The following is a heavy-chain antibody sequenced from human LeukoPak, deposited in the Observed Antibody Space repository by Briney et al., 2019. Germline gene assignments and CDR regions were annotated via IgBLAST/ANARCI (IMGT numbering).Heavy chain of an antibody. J-gene: IGHJ3*02. CDR2: IYSSGNT. V-gene: IGHV3-53*05. CDR3: AKGLGVASLIVDALDM. Sequence: GGSLRLSCAASGFTVSSNYMSWVRQAPGKGLEWVSVIYSSGNTYYADSVKGRFTISRDNAKNSLYLQMNSLRPEDMAFYYCAKGLGVASLIVDALDMWGQGTMVTV. CDR1: GFTVSSNY. D-gene: IGHD3/OR15-3a*01.